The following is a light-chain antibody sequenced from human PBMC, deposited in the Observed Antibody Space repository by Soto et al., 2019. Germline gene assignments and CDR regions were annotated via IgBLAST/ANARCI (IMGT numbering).Light chain of an antibody. CDR1: QDIKSD. Sequence: DVQMTQSPSSLSASVGDSVTITCRASQDIKSDLAWYQQRPGEAPKSLIFGASNLLDVVPSKFSGSGSGSEFTLTISSLQPEDSATYFCQQSKSHPPTFGRGTKVEI. CDR2: GAS. J-gene: IGKJ2*01. V-gene: IGKV1-16*02. CDR3: QQSKSHPPT.